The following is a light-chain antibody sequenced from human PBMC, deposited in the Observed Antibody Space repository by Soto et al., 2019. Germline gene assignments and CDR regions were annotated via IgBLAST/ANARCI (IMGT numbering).Light chain of an antibody. CDR3: QQYDNKPPST. V-gene: IGKV3-15*01. CDR2: ATS. J-gene: IGKJ5*01. CDR1: QSVSSN. Sequence: EIGMTQSPATLSVSPGERATLSCRASQSVSSNLAWYQQKPGQAPRLLIYATSTRATGIPDRFSGSGSGTEFTLTISSLQSEDFAVYHCQQYDNKPPSTFGQGTRLEIK.